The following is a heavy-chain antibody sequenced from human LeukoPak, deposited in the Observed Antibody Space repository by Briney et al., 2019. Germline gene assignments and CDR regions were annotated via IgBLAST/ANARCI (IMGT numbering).Heavy chain of an antibody. V-gene: IGHV3-23*01. CDR3: AKALTRGYSYGYGSLFDY. D-gene: IGHD5-18*01. J-gene: IGHJ4*02. CDR1: GFTFSSYA. CDR2: ISGSGGST. Sequence: GGSLRLSCAASGFTFSSYAMSWVPQAPGKGLEWVSAISGSGGSTYYADSVKGRFTISRDNSKNTLYLQMNSLRAEDTAVYYCAKALTRGYSYGYGSLFDYWGQGTLVTVSS.